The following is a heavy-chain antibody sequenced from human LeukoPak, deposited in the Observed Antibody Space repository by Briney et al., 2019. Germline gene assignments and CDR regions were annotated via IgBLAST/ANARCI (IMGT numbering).Heavy chain of an antibody. CDR3: ARGGITGADAEYYYYYMDV. J-gene: IGHJ6*03. V-gene: IGHV1-8*03. CDR1: GYTFARYD. CDR2: MNPNTGHT. D-gene: IGHD1-20*01. Sequence: ASVKVSCKTSGYTFARYDINWVRQATGQRLEWMGWMNPNTGHTAYAPKFQGRVTFTRNTSVSTAYMELDILISEDTAVYFCARGGITGADAEYYYYYMDVWGKGTTVTVSS.